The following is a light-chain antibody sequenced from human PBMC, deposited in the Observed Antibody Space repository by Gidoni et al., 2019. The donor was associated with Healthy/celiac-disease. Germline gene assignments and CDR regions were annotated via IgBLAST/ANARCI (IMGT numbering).Light chain of an antibody. Sequence: EIVLTQSPGTLSLSPGERATLSCRASQSVSSSYLAWYQQKPGQAPRLLIYGASSRATGIPDRFSGSGSGKDFTLTISRREPEDFAVYYWQQYGSSPITFGQGTRLEIK. V-gene: IGKV3-20*01. CDR3: QQYGSSPIT. CDR2: GAS. CDR1: QSVSSSY. J-gene: IGKJ5*01.